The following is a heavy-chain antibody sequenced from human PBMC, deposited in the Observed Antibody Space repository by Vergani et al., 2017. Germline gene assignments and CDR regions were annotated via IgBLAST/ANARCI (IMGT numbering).Heavy chain of an antibody. J-gene: IGHJ5*02. CDR2: IYPGDSNT. CDR1: GYTFTNYW. CDR3: ARHPYTPLCTAIDCSRLYVP. Sequence: EVQLVQSGAEVKKPGESLKISCQGSGYTFTNYWIGWVRQMPGKGLEWMGVIYPGDSNTRYSPSFQGQVTISADKSINTAYLQWSSLEASDTAMYYCARHPYTPLCTAIDCSRLYVPWGQGILVTFSS. V-gene: IGHV5-51*01. D-gene: IGHD2-21*02.